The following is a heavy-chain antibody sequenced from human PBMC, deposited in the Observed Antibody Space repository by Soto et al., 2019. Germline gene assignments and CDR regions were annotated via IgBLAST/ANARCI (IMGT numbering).Heavy chain of an antibody. D-gene: IGHD3-16*01. CDR2: IYFNGNT. J-gene: IGHJ4*02. V-gene: IGHV4-59*01. Sequence: SETLSLTCTVSAASFSKYYWTWNRQPPGKGLEWIGYIYFNGNTKYNPSLEGRLTISIDTSKKEFSLKLTSVTAADAAVYYCASVTFGGIVLAHWGQGTLVTVSS. CDR1: AASFSKYY. CDR3: ASVTFGGIVLAH.